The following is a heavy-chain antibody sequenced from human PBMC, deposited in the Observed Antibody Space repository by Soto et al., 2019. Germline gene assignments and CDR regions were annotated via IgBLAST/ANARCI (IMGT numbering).Heavy chain of an antibody. J-gene: IGHJ6*03. Sequence: EVQLLESGGGLVQPGGFLRLSCAASGFTFSSYAMSWVRQAPGKGLEWVSAISGSGGSTYYADSVKGRFTISRDNSKNTLYLQMNSLRAEDTAVYYCAKADLRNYYYYYYMDVWGKGTTVTVSS. CDR3: AKADLRNYYYYYYMDV. D-gene: IGHD4-17*01. CDR2: ISGSGGST. V-gene: IGHV3-23*01. CDR1: GFTFSSYA.